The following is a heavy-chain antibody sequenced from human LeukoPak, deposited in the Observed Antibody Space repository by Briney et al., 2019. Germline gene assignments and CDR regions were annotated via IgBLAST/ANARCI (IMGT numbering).Heavy chain of an antibody. Sequence: PVGSLRLSCAASGFIFDDYTMYWVRQAPGKGLEWVSLISGDGGSTYYADFVKGRFTISRDKSKNSMYLQMKTLRPDDTALYYCARDNYGSGSYLDYWGQGTLVTVSS. D-gene: IGHD3-10*01. CDR2: ISGDGGST. V-gene: IGHV3-43*02. CDR1: GFIFDDYT. CDR3: ARDNYGSGSYLDY. J-gene: IGHJ4*02.